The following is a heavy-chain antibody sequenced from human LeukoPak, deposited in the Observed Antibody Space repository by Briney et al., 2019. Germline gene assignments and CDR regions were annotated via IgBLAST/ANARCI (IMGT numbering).Heavy chain of an antibody. D-gene: IGHD4-17*01. J-gene: IGHJ4*02. CDR1: GFTFSSYW. CDR2: IKQDGSEK. Sequence: GGSLRLSCAASGFTFSSYWMSWVRQAPGKGLEWVANIKQDGSEKYYGDSVKGRFTISRDNAKNSLFLQLNSLRVEDTAVYYCAREGATVTTFDYWGQGTLVTVSS. V-gene: IGHV3-7*01. CDR3: AREGATVTTFDY.